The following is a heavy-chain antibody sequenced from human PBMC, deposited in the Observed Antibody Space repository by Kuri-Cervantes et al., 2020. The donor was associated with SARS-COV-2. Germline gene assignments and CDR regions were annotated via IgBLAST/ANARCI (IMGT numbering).Heavy chain of an antibody. V-gene: IGHV3-74*01. Sequence: GGSLRLSCAASEFTFSSYWMHWVRQAPGKGLVWVSRINSDGSSTSYADSVKGRSTISRDNAKNTLYLQMNSLRAEDTAVYYCARICSSTSCLGNYFDYWGQGTLVTVSS. CDR3: ARICSSTSCLGNYFDY. CDR1: EFTFSSYW. CDR2: INSDGSST. J-gene: IGHJ4*02. D-gene: IGHD2-2*01.